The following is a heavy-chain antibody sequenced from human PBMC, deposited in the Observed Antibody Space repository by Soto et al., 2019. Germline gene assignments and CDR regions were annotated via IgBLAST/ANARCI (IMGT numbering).Heavy chain of an antibody. CDR3: ARGEYCTITSCYDRRPYYYYYGIDV. CDR1: GFTFSSYE. CDR2: ISRSGSTI. Sequence: SLRLSCAASGFTFSSYEMNWVRQAPGKGLGWGSYISRSGSTIYYADSVKGRFTNSRDNAKNSLYLQMNSLRAEDKAVYYCARGEYCTITSCYDRRPYYYYYGIDVWGQGTTVTVSS. V-gene: IGHV3-48*03. D-gene: IGHD2-2*01. J-gene: IGHJ6*02.